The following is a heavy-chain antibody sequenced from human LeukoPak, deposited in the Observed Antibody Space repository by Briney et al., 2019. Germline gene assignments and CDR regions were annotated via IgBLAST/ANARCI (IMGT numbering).Heavy chain of an antibody. D-gene: IGHD6-13*01. V-gene: IGHV4-61*02. CDR2: IYTSGST. CDR3: ATSISSSWYLGYFDY. CDR1: GGSISSGSYY. Sequence: PSETLSLTCTVSGGSISSGSYYWSWIRQPAGKGLEWIGRIYTSGSTNYNPSLKSRVTISVDTSKNQFSLKLGSVTAADTAVYYCATSISSSWYLGYFDYWGQGTLVTVSS. J-gene: IGHJ4*02.